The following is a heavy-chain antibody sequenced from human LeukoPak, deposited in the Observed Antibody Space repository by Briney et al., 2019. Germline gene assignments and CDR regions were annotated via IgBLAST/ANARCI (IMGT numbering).Heavy chain of an antibody. D-gene: IGHD6-19*01. CDR2: TYYRSKWYN. J-gene: IGHJ3*02. CDR1: GDTFSSNSAA. CDR3: ARRIAVAGSDAFDI. V-gene: IGHV6-1*01. Sequence: SQTLSLTCAISGDTFSSNSAAWNWIRQSPSRGLEWLVRTYYRSKWYNDYAVSVKSRITINPDTSKNQFSLQLNSVTPEDTAVYYCARRIAVAGSDAFDIWGQGTMVTVSS.